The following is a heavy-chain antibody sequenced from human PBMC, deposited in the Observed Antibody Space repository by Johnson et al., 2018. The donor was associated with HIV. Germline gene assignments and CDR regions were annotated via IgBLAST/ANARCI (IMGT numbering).Heavy chain of an antibody. CDR1: GFTFDDYA. Sequence: VHLVESGGGLVQPGRSLRLSCVASGFTFDDYAMHWVRQAPGKGLEWVANIKQDGSEKYYVDSVKGRFTISRDNAKNSLYLQMNSLRAEDTAVYFCARDRGTVVIWSDAFDIWGQGTMVTVSS. CDR2: IKQDGSEK. J-gene: IGHJ3*02. D-gene: IGHD3-22*01. V-gene: IGHV3-7*01. CDR3: ARDRGTVVIWSDAFDI.